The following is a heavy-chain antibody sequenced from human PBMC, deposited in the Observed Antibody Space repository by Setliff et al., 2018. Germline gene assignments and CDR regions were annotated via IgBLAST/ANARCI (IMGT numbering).Heavy chain of an antibody. CDR3: ARLSGFFYIDV. V-gene: IGHV4-61*09. J-gene: IGHJ6*03. Sequence: SETLSLTCTVSGGSISNTYYYWSWIRQPAGKGLEWIGHIYTSWSTNYNPSLKSRVTISVDTSKNQFSLKLSSVTAADTAVYYCARLSGFFYIDVWGNGTTVTVSS. D-gene: IGHD3-3*01. CDR1: GGSISNTYYY. CDR2: IYTSWST.